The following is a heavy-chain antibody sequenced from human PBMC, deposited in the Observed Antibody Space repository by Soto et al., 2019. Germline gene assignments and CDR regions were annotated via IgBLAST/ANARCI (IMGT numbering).Heavy chain of an antibody. Sequence: VQLLESGGDLVQPGGSLRLSCAASGFTFSSYAMSWVRQAPGKGLEWVSAITSSGGTTFYADSVKGRFTISRDNSIKTTFLQMNSLRAEDTAVYFCAKGAGSFHYDYWGQGALVTVSS. D-gene: IGHD6-19*01. J-gene: IGHJ4*02. V-gene: IGHV3-23*01. CDR2: ITSSGGTT. CDR3: AKGAGSFHYDY. CDR1: GFTFSSYA.